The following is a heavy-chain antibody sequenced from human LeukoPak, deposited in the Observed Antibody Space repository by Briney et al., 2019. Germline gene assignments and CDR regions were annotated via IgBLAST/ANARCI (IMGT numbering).Heavy chain of an antibody. V-gene: IGHV3-23*01. CDR2: ISGSGGST. CDR1: GFTFSSYA. D-gene: IGHD6-19*01. CDR3: AKAWQWLVRYYFDY. Sequence: PGGSLRLSCAASGFTFSSYAMSWVRQAPGKGLEWVSAISGSGGSTYYADSVKGRFTISRDNSKNTLYLQINSLRAEDTAVYYCAKAWQWLVRYYFDYWGQGTLVTVSS. J-gene: IGHJ4*02.